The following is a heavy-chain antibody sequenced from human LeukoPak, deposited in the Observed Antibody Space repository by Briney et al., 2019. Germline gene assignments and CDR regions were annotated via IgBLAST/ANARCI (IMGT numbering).Heavy chain of an antibody. V-gene: IGHV1-2*02. Sequence: ASVTVSCKASGYSFTGYYMHWVRQAPGQGLEWMGWINPNSGDTNYAQKFQGRVTLTSDTSINTVYMELSRLRSDDTAVYYCIIMIRGVISLRDDYWGQGTLVTVSS. CDR3: IIMIRGVISLRDDY. CDR1: GYSFTGYY. J-gene: IGHJ4*02. CDR2: INPNSGDT. D-gene: IGHD3-10*01.